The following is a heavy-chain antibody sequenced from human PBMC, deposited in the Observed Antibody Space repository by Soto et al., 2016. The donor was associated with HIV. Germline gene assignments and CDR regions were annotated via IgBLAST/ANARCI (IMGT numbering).Heavy chain of an antibody. D-gene: IGHD3-10*01. Sequence: QARLVQSGAEVKKPGASVKVSCKAPGYTFSLYDLNWVRQAPGQGLEWMGWINPTSSNTGSAENFQGRVTITRNIALTTAYMELTNLRPEDTAVYYCAGRLNYYGSGSFEFWGQGTLVTVSS. CDR1: GYTFSLYD. CDR3: AGRLNYYGSGSFEF. J-gene: IGHJ4*02. CDR2: INPTSSNT. V-gene: IGHV1-8*03.